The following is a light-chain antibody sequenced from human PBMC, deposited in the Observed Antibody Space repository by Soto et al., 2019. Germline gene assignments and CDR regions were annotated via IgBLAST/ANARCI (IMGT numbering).Light chain of an antibody. CDR1: ISDIGSFYL. CDR3: CSYTSTSSDV. CDR2: EVT. J-gene: IGLJ1*01. V-gene: IGLV2-14*02. Sequence: QSALTQPASVSGSPGQSITISCTGTISDIGSFYLVSWYQHHPGKAPKLIVYEVTKRPSGISSRFSGSKSGNTASLTISGLQAEDEADYYCCSYTSTSSDVFGTGTKVTVL.